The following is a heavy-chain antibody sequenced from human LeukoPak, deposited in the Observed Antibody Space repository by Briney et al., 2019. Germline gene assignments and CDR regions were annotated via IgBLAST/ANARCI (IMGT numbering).Heavy chain of an antibody. Sequence: GGSLRLSCAASGFTFSSYGMHWIRQAPGKGLEWVAFIRYDGSNKYYADSVKGRFTISRDNSKNTLYLQMNSLRAEDTAVYYCAKGYSSSSYDALDIWGQGTMVTVSS. J-gene: IGHJ3*02. CDR2: IRYDGSNK. D-gene: IGHD6-13*01. CDR1: GFTFSSYG. CDR3: AKGYSSSSYDALDI. V-gene: IGHV3-30*02.